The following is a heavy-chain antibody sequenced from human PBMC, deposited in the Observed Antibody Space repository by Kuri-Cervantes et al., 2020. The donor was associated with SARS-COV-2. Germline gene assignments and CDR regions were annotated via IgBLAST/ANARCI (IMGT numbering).Heavy chain of an antibody. Sequence: GESLKISCAASGFTFSSYSINWVRQAPGKGLEWVSSISNSTSYIYYEDSVKGRFTISRDNAKNSLYLQMNSLRAEDTAIYYCARDRSSNWFSTRVAFDIWGQGTMVTVSS. D-gene: IGHD6-13*01. CDR2: ISNSTSYI. CDR1: GFTFSSYS. J-gene: IGHJ3*02. V-gene: IGHV3-21*01. CDR3: ARDRSSNWFSTRVAFDI.